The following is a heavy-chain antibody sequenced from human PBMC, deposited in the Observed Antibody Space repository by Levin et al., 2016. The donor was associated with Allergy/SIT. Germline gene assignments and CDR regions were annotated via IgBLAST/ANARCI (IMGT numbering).Heavy chain of an antibody. D-gene: IGHD2-21*02. CDR3: ARDRENCGNDCYSYYLDL. J-gene: IGHJ4*02. CDR2: LYSGGST. Sequence: GESLKISCAASGFTVTINYMSWVRQAPGKGLEWISVLYSGGSTYYADSVKGRFNISRDKSKNTLYLQMNSLRPEDTAVYYCARDRENCGNDCYSYYLDLWGPGIVVTVSS. V-gene: IGHV3-66*01. CDR1: GFTVTINY.